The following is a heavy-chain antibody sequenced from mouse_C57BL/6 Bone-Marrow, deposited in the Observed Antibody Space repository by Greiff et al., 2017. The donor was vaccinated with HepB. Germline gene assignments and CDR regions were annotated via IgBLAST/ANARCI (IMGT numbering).Heavy chain of an antibody. V-gene: IGHV5-2*01. CDR3: ARHGSGWRSYYAMDY. D-gene: IGHD3-2*02. CDR2: INSDGGST. CDR1: EYEFPSHD. Sequence: EVMLVESGGGLVQPGESLKLSCESNEYEFPSHDMSWVRKTPEKRLELVAAINSDGGSTYYPDTMERRFIISRDNTKKTLYLQMSSLRSEDTALYYCARHGSGWRSYYAMDYWGQGTSVTVSS. J-gene: IGHJ4*01.